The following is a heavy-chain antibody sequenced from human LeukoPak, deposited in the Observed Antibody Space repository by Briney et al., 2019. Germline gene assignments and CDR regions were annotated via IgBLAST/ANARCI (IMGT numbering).Heavy chain of an antibody. D-gene: IGHD1-26*01. CDR2: IYYSGST. V-gene: IGHV4-39*02. CDR3: ARDPLRWELLPGINFDY. Sequence: SETLSLTCTVSGGSISSSSYYWGWIRQPPGKGLEWIGSIYYSGSTYYNPSLKSRVTISVDTSKNQFSLKLSSVTAADTAVYYCARDPLRWELLPGINFDYWGQGTLVTVSS. J-gene: IGHJ4*02. CDR1: GGSISSSSYY.